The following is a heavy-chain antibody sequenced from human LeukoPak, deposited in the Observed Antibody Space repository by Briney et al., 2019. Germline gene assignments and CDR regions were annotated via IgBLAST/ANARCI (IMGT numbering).Heavy chain of an antibody. J-gene: IGHJ4*02. D-gene: IGHD6-13*01. CDR1: GSHLSSYS. Sequence: SVKVSRKASGSHLSSYSISRVRQAPGPGPEWMGGIIPIFGTANYAQKFQGRVTITADESTSTAYMELSSLRSEDTAVYYCAREQQQLVSNWGQGTLVTVSS. CDR3: AREQQQLVSN. CDR2: IIPIFGTA. V-gene: IGHV1-69*01.